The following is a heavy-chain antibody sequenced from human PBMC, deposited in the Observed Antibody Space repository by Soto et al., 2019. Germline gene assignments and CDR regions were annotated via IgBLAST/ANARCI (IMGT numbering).Heavy chain of an antibody. CDR3: AKDSSGWYRDYYYGMDV. J-gene: IGHJ6*02. D-gene: IGHD6-19*01. V-gene: IGHV3-23*01. CDR2: ISGGGANT. CDR1: GFTFNNYG. Sequence: PGGSLRLSCAASGFTFNNYGMNWVRQAPGKGLEWVSGISGGGANTYYTDSVKGRFTISRDNSKNTVHLQMNRLRAEDTAVYYCAKDSSGWYRDYYYGMDVWGQGTTVTVSS.